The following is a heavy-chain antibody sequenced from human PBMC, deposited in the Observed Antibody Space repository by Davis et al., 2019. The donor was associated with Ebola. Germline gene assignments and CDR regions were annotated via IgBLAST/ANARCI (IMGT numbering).Heavy chain of an antibody. Sequence: ASVKVSCKASGYTFTGYYMHWVRQAPGQGLEWMGWINPNSGGTNYAQKFQGWVTMTRDTSISTAYMELSRLRSDDTAVYYCARGQLELRYYGMDVWGQGTTVTVSS. J-gene: IGHJ6*02. V-gene: IGHV1-2*04. CDR2: INPNSGGT. D-gene: IGHD1-7*01. CDR1: GYTFTGYY. CDR3: ARGQLELRYYGMDV.